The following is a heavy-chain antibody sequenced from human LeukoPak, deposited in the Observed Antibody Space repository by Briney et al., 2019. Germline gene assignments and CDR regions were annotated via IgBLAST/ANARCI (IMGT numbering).Heavy chain of an antibody. CDR2: INHSGST. CDR3: ARGRIVATHFDY. D-gene: IGHD5-12*01. Sequence: SETLSLTCAVYGGSFSDYYWSWIRQPPGKGLEWIGEINHSGSTNYNPSLKSRVTISVDTSKNQFSLKLSSVTAADTAVYYCARGRIVATHFDYWGQGTLVTVSS. V-gene: IGHV4-34*01. J-gene: IGHJ4*02. CDR1: GGSFSDYY.